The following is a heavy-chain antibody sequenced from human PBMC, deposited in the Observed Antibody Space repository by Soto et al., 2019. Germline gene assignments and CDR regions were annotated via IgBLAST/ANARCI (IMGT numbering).Heavy chain of an antibody. J-gene: IGHJ6*03. CDR2: IKQDGSEK. CDR3: ARIPVTTPAHYYYYMDV. D-gene: IGHD4-17*01. V-gene: IGHV3-7*01. Sequence: GGSLRLSCAASGFTFSSYWMSWVRQAPGKGLEWVANIKQDGSEKYYVDSVKGRFTISRDNAKNSLYLQMNSLRAEDTAVYYCARIPVTTPAHYYYYMDVWGKGTTVTVSS. CDR1: GFTFSSYW.